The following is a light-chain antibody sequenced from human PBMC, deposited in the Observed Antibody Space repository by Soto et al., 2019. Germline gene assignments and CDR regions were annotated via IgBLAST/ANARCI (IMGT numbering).Light chain of an antibody. CDR3: QQYFTSPQT. Sequence: DIVMTQSPDSLAVSLGERATINCKFSQSVLYSSNNKNYLAWYQQKPGQPPKLLIYWASTRESGVPDRFSGSGSGTDFTLSISTLQAEDVAVSHCQQYFTSPQTFGQGTKVEIK. CDR1: QSVLYSSNNKNY. J-gene: IGKJ1*01. V-gene: IGKV4-1*01. CDR2: WAS.